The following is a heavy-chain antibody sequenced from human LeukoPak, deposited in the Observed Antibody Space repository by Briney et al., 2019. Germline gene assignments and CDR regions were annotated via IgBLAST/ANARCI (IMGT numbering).Heavy chain of an antibody. Sequence: ASVKVSCKASGDTFSSYAISWVRQAPGQGLEWMGRINPIFGTANYAQKFQGRVTITTDKSTSTAYMELSSLRSEDPAVYYCARNPSDYGDLYFDYWGQGTLVTVSS. CDR2: INPIFGTA. J-gene: IGHJ4*02. V-gene: IGHV1-69*05. CDR3: ARNPSDYGDLYFDY. D-gene: IGHD4-17*01. CDR1: GDTFSSYA.